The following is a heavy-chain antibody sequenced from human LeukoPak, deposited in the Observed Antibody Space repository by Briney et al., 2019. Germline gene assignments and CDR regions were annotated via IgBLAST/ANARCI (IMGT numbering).Heavy chain of an antibody. CDR3: VKVPPGSPPAANYFDS. J-gene: IGHJ4*02. D-gene: IGHD2-2*01. V-gene: IGHV3-30*02. CDR1: GFTFSIYG. Sequence: TGGSLRLSCAASGFTFSIYGMHWVRQAPGKALEWVSYIRYDGSNKYYADSVKGRFSITRDNSKNTLYLQMNSLRTEDTAVYYCVKVPPGSPPAANYFDSWGQGTLVTVSS. CDR2: IRYDGSNK.